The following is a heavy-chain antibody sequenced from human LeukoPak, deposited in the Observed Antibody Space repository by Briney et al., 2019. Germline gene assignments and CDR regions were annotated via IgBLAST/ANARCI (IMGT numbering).Heavy chain of an antibody. CDR1: GGSISSYY. J-gene: IGHJ4*02. CDR2: IYYSGST. V-gene: IGHV4-59*01. Sequence: SETLSLTCTVSGGSISSYYWNWIRQPPGKGLEWIGYIYYSGSTNYNPSLKSRVTISVDTSKNQFSLKLSSVTAADTAVYYCAGRGYSYGNDDYWGQGTLVTVSS. CDR3: AGRGYSYGNDDY. D-gene: IGHD5-18*01.